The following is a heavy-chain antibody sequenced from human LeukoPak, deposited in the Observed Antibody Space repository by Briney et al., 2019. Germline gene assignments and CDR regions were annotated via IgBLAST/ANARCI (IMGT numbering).Heavy chain of an antibody. J-gene: IGHJ4*02. Sequence: GGSLRLSCAASGFTFSSYWMHWVRQAPGKGLVWVSRISSDGSSTSYADSVKGRFTISRDNAKNTLYLQMNSLRAEDTAVYYCARSMIFPPDSFDYWGQGPLVTVSS. D-gene: IGHD3-22*01. CDR3: ARSMIFPPDSFDY. CDR2: ISSDGSST. V-gene: IGHV3-74*01. CDR1: GFTFSSYW.